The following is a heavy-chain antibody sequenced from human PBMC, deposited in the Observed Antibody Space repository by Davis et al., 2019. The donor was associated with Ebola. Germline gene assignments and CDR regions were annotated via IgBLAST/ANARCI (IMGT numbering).Heavy chain of an antibody. CDR2: INPNKGNT. CDR3: ARRRDYDVFDI. J-gene: IGHJ3*02. D-gene: IGHD2-21*01. CDR1: GYTFSNYG. V-gene: IGHV1-18*01. Sequence: AASVKVSCKASGYTFSNYGITWVRQVSGQGLEWMGWINPNKGNTNYAQKLQGRITMTTDTSTSTAFVELRSLRSDDTAVYYCARRRDYDVFDIWGQGTMVTVSS.